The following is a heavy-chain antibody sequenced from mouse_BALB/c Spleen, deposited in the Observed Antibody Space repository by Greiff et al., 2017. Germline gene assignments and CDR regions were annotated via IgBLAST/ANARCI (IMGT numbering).Heavy chain of an antibody. CDR3: ARGRDYEEGRAMDY. V-gene: IGHV1-54*01. CDR1: GYAFTNYL. J-gene: IGHJ4*01. D-gene: IGHD2-4*01. Sequence: VQLQQSGAELVRPGTSVKVSCKASGYAFTNYLIEWVKQRPGQGLEWIGVINPGSGGTNYNEKFKGKATLTADKSSSTAYMQLSSLTSDDSAVYFCARGRDYEEGRAMDYWGQGTSVTVSS. CDR2: INPGSGGT.